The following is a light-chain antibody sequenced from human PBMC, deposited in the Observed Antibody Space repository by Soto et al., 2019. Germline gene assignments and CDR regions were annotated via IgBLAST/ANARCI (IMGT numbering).Light chain of an antibody. Sequence: QSALTQPRSVSGSPGQSVTISCTGTSSDVGGYNYVSWYQHHPGKAPKLMIYDVSKRPSGVTDRFSGSKSGNTASLTISGLQAEDEADYYCCSYAGSYVFGTGTKLTVL. V-gene: IGLV2-11*01. J-gene: IGLJ1*01. CDR1: SSDVGGYNY. CDR3: CSYAGSYV. CDR2: DVS.